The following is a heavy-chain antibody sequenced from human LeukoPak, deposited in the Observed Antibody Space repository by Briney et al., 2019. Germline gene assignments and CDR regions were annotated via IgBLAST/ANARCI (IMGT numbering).Heavy chain of an antibody. V-gene: IGHV3-49*04. Sequence: PVGSLRLSCTASGFTFGDYAMSWVRQAPGKGLEWVGFIRSKAYGGTTEYAASVKGRFTISRDDSKSIAYLQMNSLKTEDTAVYYCTRDPGYCSSTNCHNSFDPWGQGTLVTVSS. CDR1: GFTFGDYA. D-gene: IGHD2-2*03. CDR2: IRSKAYGGTT. J-gene: IGHJ5*02. CDR3: TRDPGYCSSTNCHNSFDP.